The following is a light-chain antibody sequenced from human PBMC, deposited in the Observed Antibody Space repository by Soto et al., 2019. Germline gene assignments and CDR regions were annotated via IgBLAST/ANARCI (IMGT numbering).Light chain of an antibody. V-gene: IGKV3D-20*02. CDR1: RSVSRNY. CDR3: QQRSNWTLS. CDR2: DAS. J-gene: IGKJ4*01. Sequence: EILLTQSPATLALSPGERATLPCRVSRSVSRNYLAWYKPKPGQAPRLIIYDASNRATGIQARFRATGAGPDVTLTISRLEPEDWAVYYCQQRSNWTLSFGGGTKLDIK.